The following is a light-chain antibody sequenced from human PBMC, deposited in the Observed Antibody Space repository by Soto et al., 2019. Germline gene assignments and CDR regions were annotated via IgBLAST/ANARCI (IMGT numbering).Light chain of an antibody. CDR2: GAS. CDR3: QQCSYWPIT. J-gene: IGKJ4*02. Sequence: EIVMTQSPATLSVSPGERATLSCRASQSVSRYLAWYDQKPGQAPRLLIYGASTRATGIPARFTGSGSGTEFTLTITGLQPEDFAVYYCQQCSYWPITFGEGTKLEIK. CDR1: QSVSRY. V-gene: IGKV3D-15*01.